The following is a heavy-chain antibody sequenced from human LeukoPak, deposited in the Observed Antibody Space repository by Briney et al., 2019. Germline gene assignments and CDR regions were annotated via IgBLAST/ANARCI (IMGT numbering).Heavy chain of an antibody. J-gene: IGHJ4*02. V-gene: IGHV3-21*01. CDR2: IDPSSTYI. CDR1: GFTFSISS. CDR3: ASPRIAAAGSDY. D-gene: IGHD6-13*01. Sequence: KPGGSLRLSCAASGFTFSISSINWVRQAPGKGLEWVSSIDPSSTYIYYADSVRGRFTISRDNAKDSVSLQMNSLRAEDTAVYYCASPRIAAAGSDYWGQGTLVTVSS.